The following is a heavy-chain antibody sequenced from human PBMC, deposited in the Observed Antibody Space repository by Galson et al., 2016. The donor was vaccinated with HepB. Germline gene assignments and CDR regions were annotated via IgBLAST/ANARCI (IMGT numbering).Heavy chain of an antibody. CDR3: ARGGDLDY. J-gene: IGHJ4*02. D-gene: IGHD3-10*01. V-gene: IGHV1-8*01. CDR1: GYSFSTYD. Sequence: SVKVSCKASGYSFSTYDINWVRQAPGQGLEWMGWMNPDTGNTGYAWEFQGRVSMTRSTSIGTAYMELSSLTSEDTAIYYCARGGDLDYWGQGTLVTVSS. CDR2: MNPDTGNT.